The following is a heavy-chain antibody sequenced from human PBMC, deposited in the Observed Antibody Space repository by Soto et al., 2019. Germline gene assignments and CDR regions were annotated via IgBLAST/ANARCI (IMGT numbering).Heavy chain of an antibody. D-gene: IGHD1-26*01. J-gene: IGHJ4*02. CDR1: GFTFSSYA. CDR2: ISGSGGST. CDR3: AKDLGGSYYFDY. V-gene: IGHV3-23*01. Sequence: GGSLRLSCAASGFTFSSYAMSWVRQAPGKGLEWVSAISGSGGSTDYADSVKGRFTISRDNSKNTLYLQMNSLRAKDAAVYYCAKDLGGSYYFDYWGQGTLVTVSS.